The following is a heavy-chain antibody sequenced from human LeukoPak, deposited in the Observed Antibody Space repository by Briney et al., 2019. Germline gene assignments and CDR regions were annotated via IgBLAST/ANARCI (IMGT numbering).Heavy chain of an antibody. CDR2: IIPILGIA. CDR3: ARDPLHTANDY. V-gene: IGHV1-69*04. D-gene: IGHD5-18*01. Sequence: GSSVKVSCKASGGTFSSYAISWVRQAPGQGLEWMGRIIPILGIANYAQKFQGRVTTTADKSTSTAYMELSSLRSEDTAVYYCARDPLHTANDYWGQGTLVTVSS. CDR1: GGTFSSYA. J-gene: IGHJ4*02.